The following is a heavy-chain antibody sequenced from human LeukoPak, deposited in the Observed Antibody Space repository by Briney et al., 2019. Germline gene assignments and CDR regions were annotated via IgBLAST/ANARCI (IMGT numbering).Heavy chain of an antibody. Sequence: SETLSLTCTVSGGSISSGGYYWSWLRQHPGKGLEWIGYIYYSGSTYYNPSLKSRVTISVDTSKNQFSLKLSSVTAADTAVYYCARDFRVPSFRGVIVTSWFDPWGQGTLVTVSS. CDR1: GGSISSGGYY. D-gene: IGHD3-16*02. J-gene: IGHJ5*02. CDR2: IYYSGST. V-gene: IGHV4-31*03. CDR3: ARDFRVPSFRGVIVTSWFDP.